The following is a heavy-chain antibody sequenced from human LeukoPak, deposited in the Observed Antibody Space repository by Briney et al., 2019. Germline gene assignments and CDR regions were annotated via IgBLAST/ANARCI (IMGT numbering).Heavy chain of an antibody. CDR1: GGSISSYY. V-gene: IGHV4-59*08. D-gene: IGHD6-13*01. Sequence: PSETLSHTCTVSGGSISSYYWSWIRQPPGKGLEWIGYIYYSGSTNYNPSLKSRVTISVDTSKNQFSLKLSSVTAADTAVYYCARHPDSSSSFDYWGQGTLVTVSS. J-gene: IGHJ4*02. CDR2: IYYSGST. CDR3: ARHPDSSSSFDY.